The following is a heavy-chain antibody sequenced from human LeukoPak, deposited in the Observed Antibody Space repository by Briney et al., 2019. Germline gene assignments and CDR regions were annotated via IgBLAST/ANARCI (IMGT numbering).Heavy chain of an antibody. Sequence: GASVKVSCKASGYTFTGHYIHWVRQAPGQGLEGMGWINPNSGGTNYAQRFQGRVTMTRDTSISTAYMELSRLRSDDTAVYYCARDHLTGYYNVANYWGQGTLVTVSS. CDR2: INPNSGGT. V-gene: IGHV1-2*02. CDR3: ARDHLTGYYNVANY. J-gene: IGHJ4*02. D-gene: IGHD3-9*01. CDR1: GYTFTGHY.